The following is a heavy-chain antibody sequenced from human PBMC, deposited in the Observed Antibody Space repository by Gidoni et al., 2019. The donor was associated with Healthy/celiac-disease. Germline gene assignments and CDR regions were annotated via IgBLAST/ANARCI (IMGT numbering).Heavy chain of an antibody. Sequence: HVQLQQWGAGLLTPSETLSLPFAVYGGSFSRYSCRWTRPPPGKGLEWIGEINHSGSTNYNPSLKSRVTISVDTSKNQFSLKLSSVTAADTAVYYCARLRRWFGELIGWGGSGAYYYYMDVWGKGTTVTVSS. CDR2: INHSGST. J-gene: IGHJ6*03. CDR3: ARLRRWFGELIGWGGSGAYYYYMDV. D-gene: IGHD3-10*01. V-gene: IGHV4-34*01. CDR1: GGSFSRYS.